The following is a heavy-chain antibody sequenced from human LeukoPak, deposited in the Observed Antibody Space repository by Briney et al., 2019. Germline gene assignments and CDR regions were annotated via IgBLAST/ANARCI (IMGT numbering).Heavy chain of an antibody. CDR3: ARSSLSNLWSGYSDAFDI. V-gene: IGHV4-31*03. Sequence: SETLSLTCTVSGGSISSGGYYWSWIRQHPGKGLEWIGYIYYSGSSYYNPSLKSRVTISVDTSKNQFSLKLSSVTAADTAVYYCARSSLSNLWSGYSDAFDIWGHGTMVTVSS. CDR2: IYYSGSS. J-gene: IGHJ3*02. CDR1: GGSISSGGYY. D-gene: IGHD3-3*01.